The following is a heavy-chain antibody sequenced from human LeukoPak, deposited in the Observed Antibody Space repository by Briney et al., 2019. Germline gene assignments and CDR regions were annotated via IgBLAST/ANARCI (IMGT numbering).Heavy chain of an antibody. V-gene: IGHV4-59*01. D-gene: IGHD3-10*01. CDR1: GGSISNYY. CDR3: ASSNLGSLGQFDP. J-gene: IGHJ5*02. CDR2: IHSNGGA. Sequence: SETLSLTCTVSGGSISNYYWSWIRQPPGKGLEWIGFIHSNGGANHTASLNSRATISRDTSRSQVSLKLTSVTAADTAVYYCASSNLGSLGQFDPWGQGTLVTVSS.